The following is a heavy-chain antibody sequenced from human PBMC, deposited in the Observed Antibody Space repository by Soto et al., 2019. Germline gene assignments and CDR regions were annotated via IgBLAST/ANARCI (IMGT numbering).Heavy chain of an antibody. CDR3: ANDRASVVQAAIFDY. CDR2: ISGSGGST. CDR1: GFTFSSYA. Sequence: GGSLRLSCAASGFTFSSYAMSWVRQAPGKGREWVAAISGSGGSTYYADSVKGRFTISRDNSKNTLYLQMNSLRAEDTAVYSCANDRASVVQAAIFDYWGQGTLVTVSS. D-gene: IGHD2-2*01. J-gene: IGHJ4*02. V-gene: IGHV3-23*01.